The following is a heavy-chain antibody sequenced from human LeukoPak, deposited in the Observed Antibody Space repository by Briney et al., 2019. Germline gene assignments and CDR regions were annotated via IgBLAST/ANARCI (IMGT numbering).Heavy chain of an antibody. J-gene: IGHJ6*03. CDR2: INPNSGGT. CDR3: ARDFAIYCSGGSCYSGFRFHYYYMDV. D-gene: IGHD2-15*01. CDR1: GYTFTGYY. V-gene: IGHV1-2*02. Sequence: GASVKVSCKASGYTFTGYYMHWVRQAPGQGLEWMGWINPNSGGTNYAQKLQGRVTMTTDTSTSTAYMELRSLRSDDTAVYYCARDFAIYCSGGSCYSGFRFHYYYMDVWGKGTTVTVSS.